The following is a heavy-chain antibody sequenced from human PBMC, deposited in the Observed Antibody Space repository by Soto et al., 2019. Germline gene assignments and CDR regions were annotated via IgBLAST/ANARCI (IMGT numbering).Heavy chain of an antibody. D-gene: IGHD1-1*01. CDR1: GGSMSRYY. J-gene: IGHJ5*02. CDR3: ARDLTISSTDGPLDP. CDR2: IHYTGST. V-gene: IGHV4-59*01. Sequence: SETLSLTCTVSGGSMSRYYWTWIRQPPGKGLEWIGNIHYTGSTNYNPSLKGRVTILLGTSTSQFSLKVSSVTAADTAVYYCARDLTISSTDGPLDPWGHGTLVTVSS.